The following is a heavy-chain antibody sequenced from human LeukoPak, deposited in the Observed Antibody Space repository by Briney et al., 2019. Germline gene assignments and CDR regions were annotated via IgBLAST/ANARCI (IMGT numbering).Heavy chain of an antibody. V-gene: IGHV3-30*18. Sequence: GRSLRLSCAASGFSFNNYGMHWVRQAPGKGLEWVAVISYDGSNKYYADSVKGRFTISRDNSKNTLYLQMNSLRAEDTAVYYCAQGNDFWSGYFDYWGQGTLVTVSS. CDR3: AQGNDFWSGYFDY. D-gene: IGHD3-3*01. J-gene: IGHJ4*02. CDR1: GFSFNNYG. CDR2: ISYDGSNK.